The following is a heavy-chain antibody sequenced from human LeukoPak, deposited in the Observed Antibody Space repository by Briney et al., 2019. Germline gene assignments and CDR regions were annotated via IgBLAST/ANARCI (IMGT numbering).Heavy chain of an antibody. CDR2: INSDGSST. D-gene: IGHD2-15*01. Sequence: GGSLRLSCAASGFTFSSYWMHWVRQAPGKGLVWVSRINSDGSSTNYADSVKGRLTISRDNAKNTLYLQMNSLRAEDTAVYYCARGCSGGRCYGDYWGQGTLVTVSS. CDR1: GFTFSSYW. J-gene: IGHJ4*02. V-gene: IGHV3-74*01. CDR3: ARGCSGGRCYGDY.